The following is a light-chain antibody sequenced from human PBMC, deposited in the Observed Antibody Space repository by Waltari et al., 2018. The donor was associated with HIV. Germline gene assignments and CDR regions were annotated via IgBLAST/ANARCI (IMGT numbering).Light chain of an antibody. Sequence: QSALTQPASVSGSAGQSITISCTGTSNDVVGYNYVSWYQQHPGKAPKLMIYEVSNRPSGVSNRFSGSKSGNTASLTISGLQAEDEADYYCSSYKNSNTLVFGGGTKLTVL. CDR1: SNDVVGYNY. CDR2: EVS. J-gene: IGLJ2*01. V-gene: IGLV2-14*01. CDR3: SSYKNSNTLV.